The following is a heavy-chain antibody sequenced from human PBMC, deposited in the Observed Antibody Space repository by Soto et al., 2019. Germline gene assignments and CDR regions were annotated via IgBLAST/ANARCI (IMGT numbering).Heavy chain of an antibody. CDR3: ARDSERITICGVVAVYYYGMDV. J-gene: IGHJ6*02. CDR1: GGTFSSYS. Sequence: GASVKVSCKASGGTFSSYSISWVRQAPGQGLKWMGGIIPIFGTANYAQKFQGRVTITADESTSTAYMELSSLRSEDTAVYYCARDSERITICGVVAVYYYGMDVWGQGTTVTVSS. CDR2: IIPIFGTA. D-gene: IGHD3-3*01. V-gene: IGHV1-69*13.